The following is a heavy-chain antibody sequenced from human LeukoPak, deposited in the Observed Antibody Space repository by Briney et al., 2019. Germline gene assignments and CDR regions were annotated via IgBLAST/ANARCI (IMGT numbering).Heavy chain of an antibody. Sequence: SETLSLTCTVSGGSISSYYWSWIRQPPGKGLEWIGYIYYSGSTNYNPSLKSRVTISVDTSKNQFSLKLSSVTAADTAVYYCARASVTYYYYYYMDVWGKGTTVTVSS. V-gene: IGHV4-59*01. J-gene: IGHJ6*03. CDR2: IYYSGST. D-gene: IGHD4-11*01. CDR3: ARASVTYYYYYYMDV. CDR1: GGSISSYY.